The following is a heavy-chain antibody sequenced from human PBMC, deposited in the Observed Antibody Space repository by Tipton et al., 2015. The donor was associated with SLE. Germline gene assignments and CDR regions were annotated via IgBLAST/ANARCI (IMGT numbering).Heavy chain of an antibody. J-gene: IGHJ4*02. CDR2: ISYSDGT. V-gene: IGHV4-59*11. CDR3: ASLAGFWSGYQDY. D-gene: IGHD3-3*01. Sequence: TLSLTCTVSGGSISSHNWNWIRQPPGKGLERIGHISYSDGTNYNPTLKSRVTISMDTSKNQFSLKLTSVTAADTAVYYCASLAGFWSGYQDYWGQGTLVTVSS. CDR1: GGSISSHN.